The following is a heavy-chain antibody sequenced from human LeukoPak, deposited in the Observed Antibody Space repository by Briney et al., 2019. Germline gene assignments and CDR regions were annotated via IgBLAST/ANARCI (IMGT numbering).Heavy chain of an antibody. J-gene: IGHJ4*02. CDR1: GFTFSDYY. Sequence: GGSLRLSCAASGFTFSDYYMSWIRQAPGKGLEWVSSISPGYDYIHYADSVKGRFTIYRDNARKSLYLQMNNVTAEDTAVYYCCRQDWAYWGQGTLVTVSS. V-gene: IGHV3-11*03. D-gene: IGHD2-21*01. CDR3: CRQDWAY. CDR2: ISPGYDYI.